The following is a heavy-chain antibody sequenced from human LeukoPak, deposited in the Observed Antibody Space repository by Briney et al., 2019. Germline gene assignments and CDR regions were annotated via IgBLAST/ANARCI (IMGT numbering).Heavy chain of an antibody. Sequence: PGGSLRLSCAASGFTFNNYAFNWVRQPPGKGLDWVSGISDGGTTYYADSVKGRFTISRDNAKNSLYLQMNSLRAEDTAFYYCARDDPYSGYDYDYWGRGVLVTVSS. CDR3: ARDDPYSGYDYDY. D-gene: IGHD5-12*01. V-gene: IGHV3-20*04. J-gene: IGHJ4*02. CDR2: ISDGGTT. CDR1: GFTFNNYA.